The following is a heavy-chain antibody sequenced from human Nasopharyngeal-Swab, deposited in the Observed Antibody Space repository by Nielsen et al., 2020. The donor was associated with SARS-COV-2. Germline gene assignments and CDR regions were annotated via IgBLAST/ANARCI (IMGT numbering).Heavy chain of an antibody. V-gene: IGHV3-9*01. J-gene: IGHJ3*02. D-gene: IGHD3-10*01. CDR2: INWNSGSI. CDR3: AKASSYFYGSGSSFGAFDI. Sequence: SLRLSCAASGFSFGDYAMHWVRQAPGKGLEWVSGINWNSGSIGYADSVKGRFTISRDNAKNSLYLQMNSLRADDTALYYCAKASSYFYGSGSSFGAFDIWGQGTMVTVSS. CDR1: GFSFGDYA.